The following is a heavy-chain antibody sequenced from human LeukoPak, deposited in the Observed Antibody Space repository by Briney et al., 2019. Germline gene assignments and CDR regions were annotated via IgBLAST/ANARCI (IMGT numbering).Heavy chain of an antibody. CDR2: INPNSGGT. Sequence: ASVKVSCKASGYTFSGYYMHWVRQAPGQGLEWMGWINPNSGGTKYAQKFQGRVTMTRDTSISTAYMELSRLRSDDTAVYYCARGPLGAAFDSWGQGTLVTVSS. D-gene: IGHD3-16*01. V-gene: IGHV1-2*02. J-gene: IGHJ4*02. CDR3: ARGPLGAAFDS. CDR1: GYTFSGYY.